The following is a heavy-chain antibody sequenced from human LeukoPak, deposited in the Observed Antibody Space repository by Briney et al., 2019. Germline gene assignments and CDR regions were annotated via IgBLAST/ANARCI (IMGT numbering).Heavy chain of an antibody. CDR2: ISGSGGST. D-gene: IGHD3-22*01. CDR3: AKDFDYYHSSGYIDY. Sequence: LSGGSLRLSCAASGFTFSSYAMSWVRQAPGKGLEWVSGISGSGGSTYYADSVKGRFTISRDNSKNTLYLQTSSLRAEDTAIYYCAKDFDYYHSSGYIDYWGQGTLVTVSS. J-gene: IGHJ4*02. CDR1: GFTFSSYA. V-gene: IGHV3-23*01.